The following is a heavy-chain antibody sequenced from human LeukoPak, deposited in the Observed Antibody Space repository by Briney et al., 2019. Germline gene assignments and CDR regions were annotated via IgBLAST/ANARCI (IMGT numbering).Heavy chain of an antibody. CDR3: ARVVSDMIVVATAYYYYMDV. V-gene: IGHV4-4*02. J-gene: IGHJ6*03. Sequence: PSGTLSLTCAVSGGSISSSNWWSWVRQPPGKGLEWIGEIYHSGSTNYNPSLKSRVTIPVDKSKNQFSLKLSSVTAADTAVYYCARVVSDMIVVATAYYYYMDVWGKGTTVTVSS. D-gene: IGHD3-22*01. CDR2: IYHSGST. CDR1: GGSISSSNW.